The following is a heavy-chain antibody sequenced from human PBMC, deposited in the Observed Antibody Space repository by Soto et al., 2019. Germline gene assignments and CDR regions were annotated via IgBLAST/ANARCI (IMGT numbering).Heavy chain of an antibody. CDR3: AVVSDYYYYYGMDV. J-gene: IGHJ6*02. Sequence: SETLSLTCTVSGGSISCGGYYWSWIRQHPGKGLEWIGYISHSGSTYYNPSLKSRVTISVDTSKNQFSLKLSSVTAADTAVYYCAVVSDYYYYYGMDVWGQGTTVTVSS. D-gene: IGHD2-2*01. CDR2: ISHSGST. CDR1: GGSISCGGYY. V-gene: IGHV4-31*03.